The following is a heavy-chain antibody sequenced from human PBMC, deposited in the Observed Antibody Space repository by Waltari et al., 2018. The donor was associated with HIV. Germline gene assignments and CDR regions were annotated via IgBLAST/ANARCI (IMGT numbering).Heavy chain of an antibody. CDR2: IKPDGTQT. Sequence: EVRLVESGGGLGPPGGSLRLPCAGSGFTFSRYWMPWVRQTPGKGLEWVSRIKPDGTQTDYADSVKGRFTISRDNAKSTLHLQLNALSVEDTALYFCTGDTFGNDDFWGQGVLVTVSS. CDR1: GFTFSRYW. J-gene: IGHJ4*02. CDR3: TGDTFGNDDF. V-gene: IGHV3-74*01. D-gene: IGHD1-1*01.